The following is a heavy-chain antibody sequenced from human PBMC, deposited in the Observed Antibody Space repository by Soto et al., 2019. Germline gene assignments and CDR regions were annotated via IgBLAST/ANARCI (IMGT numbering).Heavy chain of an antibody. V-gene: IGHV3-23*01. Sequence: GGSLRLSCAASGFTFSSYAMSWVRQAPGKGLEWVSAISGSGGSTYYADSVKGRFTISRDNSKNTLYLQMNSLRAEDTAVYSCAKDINGWGLLIYAFDIWGQGTMVTVSS. CDR1: GFTFSSYA. CDR2: ISGSGGST. CDR3: AKDINGWGLLIYAFDI. J-gene: IGHJ3*02. D-gene: IGHD1-26*01.